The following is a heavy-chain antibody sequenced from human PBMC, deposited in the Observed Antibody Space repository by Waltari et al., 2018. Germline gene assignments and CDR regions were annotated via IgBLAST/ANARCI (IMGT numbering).Heavy chain of an antibody. CDR1: SGSLSGRW. V-gene: IGHV4-34*01. CDR3: ARHRHPGNSFDM. D-gene: IGHD2-21*01. Sequence: QVQLQQRGAGLLRPSETLSLTCAVDSGSLSGRWWSWIRKPPGKGLEWMGESNESGYTYYKPSLRSRAAISVDTSRNQFSLKLSFVTAADTGVYYCARHRHPGNSFDMWGQGTVTVSS. CDR2: SNESGYT. J-gene: IGHJ3*02.